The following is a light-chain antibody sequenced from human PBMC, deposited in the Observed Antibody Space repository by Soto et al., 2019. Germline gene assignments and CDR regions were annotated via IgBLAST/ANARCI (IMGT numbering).Light chain of an antibody. Sequence: EIVLTQSPATLSLSPGERATLSCRASQSVSSYLAWYQQKPGQAPRLLIYDASNRATGIPARFSGSGSGTAFTLTISSLVPEDFAVYYCQQRSNWPSVTFGQGTKVEIK. CDR2: DAS. V-gene: IGKV3-11*01. J-gene: IGKJ1*01. CDR1: QSVSSY. CDR3: QQRSNWPSVT.